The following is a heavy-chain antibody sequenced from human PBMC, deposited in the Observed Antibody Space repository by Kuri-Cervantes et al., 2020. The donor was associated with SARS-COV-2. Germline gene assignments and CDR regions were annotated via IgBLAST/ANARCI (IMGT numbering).Heavy chain of an antibody. Sequence: SVKVSCKASGGTFSSYAISWVRQAPGQGLEWMGGIIPIFGTANYAQKFQGRVTITADESTSTAYMELSSLRSEDTAVYYCARDSLAEWLGDAFDIWGQGTMVTVSS. CDR2: IIPIFGTA. V-gene: IGHV1-69*13. CDR3: ARDSLAEWLGDAFDI. CDR1: GGTFSSYA. J-gene: IGHJ3*02. D-gene: IGHD3-3*01.